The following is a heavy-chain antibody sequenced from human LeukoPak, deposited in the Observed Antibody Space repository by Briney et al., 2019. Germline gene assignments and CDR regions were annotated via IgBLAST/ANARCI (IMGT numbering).Heavy chain of an antibody. CDR3: AREPRYNWNDDYFDY. Sequence: PSETLSLTCTVSGGSISSYYWSWIRQPPGKGLEWIGYIYYSGSTNYNPSLKSRVTISVDTSKNQFSLKLSSVTAADTAVYYCAREPRYNWNDDYFDYWGQGTLVTVSS. CDR1: GGSISSYY. CDR2: IYYSGST. V-gene: IGHV4-59*12. D-gene: IGHD1-20*01. J-gene: IGHJ4*02.